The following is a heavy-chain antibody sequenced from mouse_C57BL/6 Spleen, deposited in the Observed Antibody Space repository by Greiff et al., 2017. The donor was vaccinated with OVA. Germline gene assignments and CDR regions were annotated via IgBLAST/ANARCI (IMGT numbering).Heavy chain of an antibody. Sequence: QVQLQQPGAELVKPGASVKVSYKASGYTFTSYWMHWVKQRPGQGLEWIGRIHPSDSDTNYNQKFKGKATLTVDKSSSTAYMQLSSLTSEDSAVYYCAMDYDGYYGYFDYWGQGTTLTVSS. D-gene: IGHD2-3*01. CDR2: IHPSDSDT. CDR1: GYTFTSYW. CDR3: AMDYDGYYGYFDY. V-gene: IGHV1-74*01. J-gene: IGHJ2*01.